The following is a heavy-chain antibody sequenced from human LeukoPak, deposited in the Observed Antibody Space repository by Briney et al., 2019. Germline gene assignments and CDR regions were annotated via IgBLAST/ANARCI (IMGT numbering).Heavy chain of an antibody. J-gene: IGHJ1*01. CDR1: GGSFSGYY. Sequence: SETLSLTCAVYGGSFSGYYWSWIRQPPGKGLEWIGEINHSGSTHYNPSLKSRVTISVDTSKNQFSLKLNSVTAADTAVYYCARSGGLYTSTWYFHRWGQGTLVTVSS. CDR2: INHSGST. D-gene: IGHD6-13*01. CDR3: ARSGGLYTSTWYFHR. V-gene: IGHV4-34*01.